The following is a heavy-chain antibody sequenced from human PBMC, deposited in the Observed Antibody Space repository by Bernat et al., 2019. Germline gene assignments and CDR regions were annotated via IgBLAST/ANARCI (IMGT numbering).Heavy chain of an antibody. CDR2: IYSGGST. CDR3: ATGIIATNTFDI. CDR1: GFTVSSNY. J-gene: IGHJ3*02. D-gene: IGHD3-16*01. V-gene: IGHV3-53*01. Sequence: EVQLVESGGGLVQPGGSLKLSCAASGFTVSSNYMSWVRQAPGKGLEWVSVIYSGGSTYYADSVKGRFTISRDNSKNTLYLQMNSLRAEDTAVYYCATGIIATNTFDIWGQGTMVTVSS.